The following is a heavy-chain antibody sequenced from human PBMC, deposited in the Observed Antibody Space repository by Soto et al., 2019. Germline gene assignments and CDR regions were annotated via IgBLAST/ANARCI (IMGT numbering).Heavy chain of an antibody. CDR1: GYTFTGYY. CDR3: ARDDYDSSGYYDNWFDP. Sequence: ASVKVSCKASGYTFTGYYMHWVRQAPGQGLEWMGWINPNSGGTNYAQKFQGRVTMTRDTSISTAYMELSRLRSDDTAVYYCARDDYDSSGYYDNWFDPWGQGTLVTVS. CDR2: INPNSGGT. J-gene: IGHJ5*02. D-gene: IGHD3-22*01. V-gene: IGHV1-2*02.